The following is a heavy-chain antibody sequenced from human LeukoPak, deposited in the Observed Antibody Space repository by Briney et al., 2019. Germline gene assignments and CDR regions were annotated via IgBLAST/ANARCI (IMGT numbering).Heavy chain of an antibody. Sequence: KTGGSLRLSCAASGFTFSSYSMNWVRQAPGKGLEWVSSISSSSSYIYYADSVKGRFTISRDNAKNSLYLQMNSLRAEDTAVYYCARDLRPYYYMDVWGKGTTVTVSS. V-gene: IGHV3-21*01. CDR1: GFTFSSYS. CDR2: ISSSSSYI. J-gene: IGHJ6*03. CDR3: ARDLRPYYYMDV.